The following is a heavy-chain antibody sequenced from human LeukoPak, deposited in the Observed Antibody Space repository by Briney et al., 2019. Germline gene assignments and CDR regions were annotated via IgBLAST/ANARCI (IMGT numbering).Heavy chain of an antibody. J-gene: IGHJ4*02. Sequence: SGGSLRLSCAASGFTFSSYAMSWVRQALGKGLEWVSAISGSGGSTYYADSVKGRFTISRDNSKNTLYLQMNSLRAEDTAVYYCAKMSYYDSSGYLTHYWGQGTLVTVSS. CDR3: AKMSYYDSSGYLTHY. V-gene: IGHV3-23*01. CDR1: GFTFSSYA. D-gene: IGHD3-22*01. CDR2: ISGSGGST.